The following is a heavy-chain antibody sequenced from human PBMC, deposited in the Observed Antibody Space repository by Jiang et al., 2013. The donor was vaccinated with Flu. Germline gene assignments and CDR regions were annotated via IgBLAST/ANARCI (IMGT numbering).Heavy chain of an antibody. Sequence: RFTISRDDSKNTLYLQMNSLKTEDTAVYYCTTDYNDDFWSGYYFDYWGQGTLVTVSS. D-gene: IGHD3-3*01. V-gene: IGHV3-15*01. J-gene: IGHJ4*02. CDR3: TTDYNDDFWSGYYFDY.